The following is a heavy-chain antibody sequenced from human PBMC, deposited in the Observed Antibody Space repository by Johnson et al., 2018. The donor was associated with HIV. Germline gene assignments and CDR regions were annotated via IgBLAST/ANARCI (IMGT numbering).Heavy chain of an antibody. J-gene: IGHJ3*02. CDR2: IKGKTDGGTT. Sequence: VQLVESGGGLVQPGGSLRLSCAASGFIVSSNYMTWVRQAPGKGLEWVGRIKGKTDGGTTDYAAPVKGRFTISRSESKNTLYLQMNSLKIEDTAVYYCARDYYDSSGYHHAFDIWGQGTMVTVSS. D-gene: IGHD3-22*01. CDR1: GFIVSSNY. CDR3: ARDYYDSSGYHHAFDI. V-gene: IGHV3-15*01.